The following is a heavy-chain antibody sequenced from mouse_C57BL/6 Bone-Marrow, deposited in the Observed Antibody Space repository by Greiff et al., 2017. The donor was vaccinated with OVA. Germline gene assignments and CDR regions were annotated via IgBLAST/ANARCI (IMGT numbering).Heavy chain of an antibody. Sequence: QVQLQQSGAELVKPGASVKISCKASGYAFSSSWMNWVKQRPGKGLEWIGQIYPGDGDTNYNGKFKGKATLTADKSSSTAYMQLSSLTSEDSAVYFCASPTTVVAPYYAMDYWGQGTSVTVSS. D-gene: IGHD1-1*01. CDR2: IYPGDGDT. J-gene: IGHJ4*01. CDR1: GYAFSSSW. CDR3: ASPTTVVAPYYAMDY. V-gene: IGHV1-80*01.